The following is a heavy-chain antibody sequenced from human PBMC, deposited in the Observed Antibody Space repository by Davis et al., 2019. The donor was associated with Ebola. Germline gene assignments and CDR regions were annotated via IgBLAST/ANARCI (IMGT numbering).Heavy chain of an antibody. CDR1: ALSIDTVW. Sequence: GESLKISCAASALSIDTVWMNWVRQAPGKGLEWVAAISGDDAHINYVDSVKGRFIISRDNAKSSLYLQINNLRAEDTAVYYCAYLGTFDYWGQGTLVTVSS. CDR2: ISGDDAHI. V-gene: IGHV3-21*01. CDR3: AYLGTFDY. D-gene: IGHD7-27*01. J-gene: IGHJ4*02.